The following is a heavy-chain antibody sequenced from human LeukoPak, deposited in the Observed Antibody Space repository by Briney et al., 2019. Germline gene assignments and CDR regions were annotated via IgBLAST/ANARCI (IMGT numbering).Heavy chain of an antibody. CDR1: GYTFTSYY. J-gene: IGHJ6*02. V-gene: IGHV1-46*01. D-gene: IGHD2-15*01. CDR3: ARLGYCSGGSCYMGIYYYYYGMDV. CDR2: INPSGGST. Sequence: ASVKVSCKASGYTFTSYYMHWVRQAPGQGLEWMGIINPSGGSTSYAQKFQGRVTMTRDMSTSTVYMELSSLRSEDTAVYYCARLGYCSGGSCYMGIYYYYYGMDVWGQGTTVTVSS.